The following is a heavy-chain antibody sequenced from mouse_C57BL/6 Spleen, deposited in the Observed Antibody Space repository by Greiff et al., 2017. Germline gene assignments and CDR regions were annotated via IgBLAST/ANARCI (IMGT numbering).Heavy chain of an antibody. Sequence: QVQLKQSGPGLVAPSQSLSITCTVSGFSLTSYGVDWVRQSPGKGLEWLGVIWGVGSPNYNSALKSRLSISKDNSKSQVFLKMNSLQTDDTAMYYCASRNYDGYYGAYWGQGTLVTVSA. D-gene: IGHD2-3*01. V-gene: IGHV2-6*01. CDR3: ASRNYDGYYGAY. CDR2: IWGVGSP. J-gene: IGHJ3*01. CDR1: GFSLTSYG.